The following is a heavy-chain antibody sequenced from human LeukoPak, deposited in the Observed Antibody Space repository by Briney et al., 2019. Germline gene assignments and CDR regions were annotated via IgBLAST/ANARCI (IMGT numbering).Heavy chain of an antibody. CDR3: ARDDSVGGSYYAHNFDY. D-gene: IGHD1-26*01. CDR1: GYTFTSYG. CDR2: ISAYNGNT. J-gene: IGHJ4*02. Sequence: ASVKVSCKASGYTFTSYGISWVRQAPGQGLEWMGWISAYNGNTNYAQKLQGRVTMTTDTSTSTAYMVLRSLRSDDTAVYYCARDDSVGGSYYAHNFDYWGQGTLVTVSS. V-gene: IGHV1-18*01.